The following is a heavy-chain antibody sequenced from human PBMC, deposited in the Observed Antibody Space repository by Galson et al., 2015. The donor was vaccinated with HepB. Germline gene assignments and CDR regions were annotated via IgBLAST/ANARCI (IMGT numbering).Heavy chain of an antibody. CDR2: TYYRSKWYN. CDR3: ARDGVSSEVPRLRRCSGGSCYWGWFDP. Sequence: CAISGDSVSSNSAAWNWIRQSPSRGLEWLGRTYYRSKWYNDYAVSVKSRVTINPDTSKNQFSLQLNSVTPEDTAVYYCARDGVSSEVPRLRRCSGGSCYWGWFDPWGQGTLVTVSS. CDR1: GDSVSSNSAA. V-gene: IGHV6-1*01. J-gene: IGHJ5*02. D-gene: IGHD2-15*01.